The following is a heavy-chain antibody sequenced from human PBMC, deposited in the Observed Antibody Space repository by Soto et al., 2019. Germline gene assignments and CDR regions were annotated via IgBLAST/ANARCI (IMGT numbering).Heavy chain of an antibody. Sequence: KPSETLSLTCTVSGGSISRDTFSWSWIRQPPGKALELIGYIYHIGNTYYNPSLKSRVSISVDRSKNQFSLNLSSVTAADTAVYYCVGGVTVFGLVTRFDPWGQGTLVTVSS. J-gene: IGHJ5*02. CDR3: VGGVTVFGLVTRFDP. CDR2: IYHIGNT. CDR1: GGSISRDTFS. V-gene: IGHV4-30-2*01. D-gene: IGHD3-3*01.